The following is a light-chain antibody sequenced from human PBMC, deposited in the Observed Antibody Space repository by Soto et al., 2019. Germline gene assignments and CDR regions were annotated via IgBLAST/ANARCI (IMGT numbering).Light chain of an antibody. Sequence: DIQMTQSPSFLSASVGDGFTITFRASQGISSYLAWYQQKPGKAPKLLIYAASTLQSGVPSRFSGSGSGTEFTLTISSLQPEDFATYYCQQLKSFGPGTKVDIK. CDR1: QGISSY. V-gene: IGKV1-9*01. CDR3: QQLKS. CDR2: AAS. J-gene: IGKJ3*01.